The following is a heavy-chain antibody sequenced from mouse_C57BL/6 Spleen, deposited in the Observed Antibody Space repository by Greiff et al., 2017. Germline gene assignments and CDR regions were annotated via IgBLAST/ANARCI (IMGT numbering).Heavy chain of an antibody. D-gene: IGHD4-1*01. J-gene: IGHJ2*01. CDR2: INYDGSST. CDR3: ARGLNWDLDY. Sequence: DVQLVESEGGLVQPGSSMKLSCTASGFTFSDYYMAWVRQVPEKGLEWVANINYDGSSTYYLDSLKSRFIISRDNAKNILYLQMSSLKSEDTATYYCARGLNWDLDYWGQGTTLTVSS. CDR1: GFTFSDYY. V-gene: IGHV5-16*01.